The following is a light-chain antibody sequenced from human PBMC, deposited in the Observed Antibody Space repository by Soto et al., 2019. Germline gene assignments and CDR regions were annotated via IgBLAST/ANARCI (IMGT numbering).Light chain of an antibody. CDR3: ISYTGSSTSYV. CDR2: EVS. V-gene: IGLV2-14*01. CDR1: SSDVGSYDH. J-gene: IGLJ1*01. Sequence: QSALTQPASVSGSPGQSITISCSGTSSDVGSYDHVAWYQQFPGKTPKLMIYEVSNRPSGVSSRFSGSKSGNTASLTISGLQAEDEADYYCISYTGSSTSYVFGSGTQLTV.